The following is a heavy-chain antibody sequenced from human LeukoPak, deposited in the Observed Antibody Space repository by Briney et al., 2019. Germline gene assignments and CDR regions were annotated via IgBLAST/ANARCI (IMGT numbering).Heavy chain of an antibody. CDR1: VGSVTSGSDY. Sequence: SETLSLTCTVSVGSVTSGSDYWGWVRQPPGRGLEWIGGIYYSGSTNYNPSLKSRVTISVDTSNHQFSLKLSSVTAADTAVYYCARDVTKGNSSYGMDVWGQETTVTVSS. V-gene: IGHV4-61*01. J-gene: IGHJ6*02. CDR2: IYYSGST. D-gene: IGHD4-11*01. CDR3: ARDVTKGNSSYGMDV.